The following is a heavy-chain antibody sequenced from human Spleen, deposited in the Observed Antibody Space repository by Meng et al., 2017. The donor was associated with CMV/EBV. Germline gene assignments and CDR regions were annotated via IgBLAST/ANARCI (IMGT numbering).Heavy chain of an antibody. CDR3: ASFDHIPRRNYFDY. CDR1: CGSMSSGNYY. V-gene: IGHV4-30-4*01. D-gene: IGHD2-21*01. Sequence: QVAAQEAGPGLVEPSQTLSLTCTVACGSMSSGNYYWSWIRQPPGKGLEWIGYIHHSGSAYYNPSLKSRVSISVDTSKNQFSLNLNSMTAADTAVYYCASFDHIPRRNYFDYWGQGTLVTVSS. J-gene: IGHJ4*02. CDR2: IHHSGSA.